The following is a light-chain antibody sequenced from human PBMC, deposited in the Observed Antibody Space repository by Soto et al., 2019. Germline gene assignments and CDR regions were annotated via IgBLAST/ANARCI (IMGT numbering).Light chain of an antibody. CDR2: GAS. CDR1: QSVTSTY. Sequence: EIVMTQSTATLSVSPGERATLSCRASQSVTSTYLAWYQQKPGQAPRLLIYGASSRAIGIPDRFSGSVSGSDFILTINRLEPEDFAVYYCQQYGSSRTFGQGTRLEIK. J-gene: IGKJ5*01. CDR3: QQYGSSRT. V-gene: IGKV3-20*01.